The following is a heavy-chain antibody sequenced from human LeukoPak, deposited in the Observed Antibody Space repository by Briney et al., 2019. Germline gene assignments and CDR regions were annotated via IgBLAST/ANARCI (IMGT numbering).Heavy chain of an antibody. J-gene: IGHJ4*02. CDR3: TRDVGYGGDLPPL. CDR1: GFTFDDYG. Sequence: PGGSLRLSCAASGFTFDDYGMSGVRQAPGKGLEGVSSISGSGDYIYYADSVKGRFTSSRDNAKNSLYLQMSSLRAEDTAVYYCTRDVGYGGDLPPLWGQGTLVTVSS. CDR2: ISGSGDYI. V-gene: IGHV3-21*01. D-gene: IGHD4-23*01.